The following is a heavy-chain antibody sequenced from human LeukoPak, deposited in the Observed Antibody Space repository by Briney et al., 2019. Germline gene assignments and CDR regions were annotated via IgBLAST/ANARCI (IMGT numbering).Heavy chain of an antibody. J-gene: IGHJ5*02. D-gene: IGHD3-3*01. CDR1: GGTFSSYA. CDR2: IIPIFGTA. CDR3: ARDLPDDNYDFWSGYYTRGGWFDP. V-gene: IGHV1-69*01. Sequence: GSSVKVSCKASGGTFSSYAISWVRQAPGQGLEWMGGIIPIFGTANYAQKFQGRVTITADESTSTAYMELSSLRPEDTAVYYCARDLPDDNYDFWSGYYTRGGWFDPWGQGTLVTVSS.